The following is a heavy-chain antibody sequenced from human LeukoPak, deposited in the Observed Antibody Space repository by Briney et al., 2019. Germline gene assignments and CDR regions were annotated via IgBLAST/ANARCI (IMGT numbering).Heavy chain of an antibody. Sequence: PSETLSLTCTVSGGSISSYHWSWIRQPPGKGLEWIAFIYYSGGTNYNPSLRSRVSISIDTSKNQFSLRLSSVTAADTAVYYCARLGLPQREDYWGQGTLVTVSS. CDR2: IYYSGGT. V-gene: IGHV4-59*08. D-gene: IGHD1-26*01. CDR3: ARLGLPQREDY. CDR1: GGSISSYH. J-gene: IGHJ4*02.